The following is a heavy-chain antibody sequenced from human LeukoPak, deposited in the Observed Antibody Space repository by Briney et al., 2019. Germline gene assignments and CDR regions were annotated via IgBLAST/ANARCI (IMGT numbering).Heavy chain of an antibody. V-gene: IGHV1-8*01. CDR3: ARGFGYSSGWYYFDY. CDR1: GYTFTSYD. CDR2: MNPNSGNT. Sequence: ASVKVSCKASGYTFTSYDINWVRQATGQGLEWMGWMNPNSGNTGYAQKFQGRVTMTRNTSISTAYMELSSLRSEDTAVYYCARGFGYSSGWYYFDYWAREPWSPSPQ. J-gene: IGHJ4*02. D-gene: IGHD6-19*01.